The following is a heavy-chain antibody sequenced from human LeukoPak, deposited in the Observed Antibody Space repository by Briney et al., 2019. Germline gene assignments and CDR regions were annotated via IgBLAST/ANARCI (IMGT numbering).Heavy chain of an antibody. CDR2: IYYSGST. CDR3: ASSQRAYYYDIVRPSNWFDP. J-gene: IGHJ5*02. CDR1: GGSISSSSYY. Sequence: SETLSLTCTVSGGSISSSSYYWGWIRQPPGKGLEWIGSIYYSGSTYYNPSLKSRVTISVDTSKNQFSLKLSSVTAADTAVYYCASSQRAYYYDIVRPSNWFDPWGQGTLVTVSS. V-gene: IGHV4-39*07. D-gene: IGHD3-22*01.